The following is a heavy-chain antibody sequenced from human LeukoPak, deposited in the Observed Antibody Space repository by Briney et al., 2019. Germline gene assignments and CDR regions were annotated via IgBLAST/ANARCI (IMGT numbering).Heavy chain of an antibody. CDR1: GFTFSSYS. D-gene: IGHD3-3*01. CDR2: ISRCSLYI. V-gene: IGHV3-21*01. CDR3: ARDGWDFWSAASGYYYYMDV. J-gene: IGHJ6*03. Sequence: GGSLRLSCAASGFTFSSYSMNWVRQAPGKGLEGVSSISRCSLYIYYADSVKGRFHFPRDNAKNSLFLQMNSLRAEDTAAYYCARDGWDFWSAASGYYYYMDVWGKGTTVTISS.